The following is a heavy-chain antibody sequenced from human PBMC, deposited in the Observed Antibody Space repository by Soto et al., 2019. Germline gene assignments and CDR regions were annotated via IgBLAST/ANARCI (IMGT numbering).Heavy chain of an antibody. V-gene: IGHV1-8*01. Sequence: QVQLVQSGAEVKKPGASVKVSCKASGYTFTNYDINWVRQATGQGLEWMGWMNHNSGNIGYAQKVQGRLTMTRNTSISTVYMELSSIRSDDTAVYYCARGFAYCSNVVCYRGWFDPWGQGTLVTVSS. CDR1: GYTFTNYD. J-gene: IGHJ5*02. CDR2: MNHNSGNI. CDR3: ARGFAYCSNVVCYRGWFDP. D-gene: IGHD2-8*01.